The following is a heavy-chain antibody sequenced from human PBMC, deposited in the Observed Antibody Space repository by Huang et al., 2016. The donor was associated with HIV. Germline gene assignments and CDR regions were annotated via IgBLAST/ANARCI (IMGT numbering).Heavy chain of an antibody. Sequence: EVQLVQSGAEVKKPGESLKISCKGSGYSFTSYWIGWVCQMPGKGLEWMGISYPDDSDTRFSPAFEGRVTSSVDKSIATAYLHWSSLKASDTAMYYCARYISGDDDHFDFWGQGTLVTVSS. CDR1: GYSFTSYW. D-gene: IGHD3-3*02. V-gene: IGHV5-51*03. CDR3: ARYISGDDDHFDF. J-gene: IGHJ4*02. CDR2: SYPDDSDT.